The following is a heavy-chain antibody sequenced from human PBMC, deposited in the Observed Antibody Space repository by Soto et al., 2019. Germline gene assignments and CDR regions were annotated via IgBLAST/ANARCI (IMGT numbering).Heavy chain of an antibody. CDR3: ARDGPTGIDVVVVYYYYMDV. V-gene: IGHV1-18*01. J-gene: IGHJ6*03. CDR2: ISAHNGNT. D-gene: IGHD2-15*01. Sequence: GASVKVSCKASGYTFTSYGISWVRQAPGQGLEWMGWISAHNGNTNYAQKLQGRVTMTTDTSTSTAYMELRSLRSDDTAVYYCARDGPTGIDVVVVYYYYMDVWGKGTKVTVSS. CDR1: GYTFTSYG.